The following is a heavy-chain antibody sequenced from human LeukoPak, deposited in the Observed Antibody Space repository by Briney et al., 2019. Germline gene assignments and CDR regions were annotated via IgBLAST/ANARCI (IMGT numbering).Heavy chain of an antibody. CDR3: AKDSGSGSYSYYYHYGMDA. CDR1: GFTFRSHD. J-gene: IGHJ6*02. V-gene: IGHV3-23*01. CDR2: ISASGGST. D-gene: IGHD1-26*01. Sequence: GGSLRLSCAASGFTFRSHDMSWVRQAPGKGLEWVSGISASGGSTFYADSVKGRFTISRDNSKNTLYLQMNGLRAEDTAVYYCAKDSGSGSYSYYYHYGMDAWGQGTTVTVSS.